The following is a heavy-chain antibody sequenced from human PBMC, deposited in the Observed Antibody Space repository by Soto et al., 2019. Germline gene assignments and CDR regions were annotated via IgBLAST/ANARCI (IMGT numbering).Heavy chain of an antibody. CDR1: GYSFTTYW. Sequence: PGESLKISCKASGYSFTTYWIGWVRQMPGKGLEWMGIIYPGDSDTKYSPSLQGQVSISADTSISTAYLQWTSLKASDTAMYYCATTAHGNAWWYYWGQGTLVTVSS. CDR3: ATTAHGNAWWYY. CDR2: IYPGDSDT. J-gene: IGHJ4*02. D-gene: IGHD2-8*02. V-gene: IGHV5-51*01.